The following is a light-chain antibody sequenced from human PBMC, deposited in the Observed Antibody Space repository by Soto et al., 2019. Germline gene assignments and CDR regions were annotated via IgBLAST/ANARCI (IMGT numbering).Light chain of an antibody. CDR2: DVS. CDR3: SSYTSSSSRGV. CDR1: SSDVGGYNY. Sequence: QSALTQPASVSGSPGQSITISCTGTSSDVGGYNYVSWYQQHPGKAPKLMIYDVSNRPSGVSNRFSGSKSGNTAYLTISGLQAEDEADYYCSSYTSSSSRGVFGTGTKLTVL. V-gene: IGLV2-14*01. J-gene: IGLJ1*01.